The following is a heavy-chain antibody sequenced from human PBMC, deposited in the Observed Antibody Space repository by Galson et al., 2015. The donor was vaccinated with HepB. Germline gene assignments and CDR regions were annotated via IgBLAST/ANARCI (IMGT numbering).Heavy chain of an antibody. Sequence: SLRLSCAASGFTFISYWMHWVRQAPGKGLVWVSRINYDGRSTSYADSVKGRFTISRENAKNSLYLQMNSLRVGDTAVYYCVRGYCSSTSCYVFDYWGQGTLVTVSS. V-gene: IGHV3-74*01. CDR2: INYDGRST. D-gene: IGHD2-2*01. CDR3: VRGYCSSTSCYVFDY. J-gene: IGHJ4*02. CDR1: GFTFISYW.